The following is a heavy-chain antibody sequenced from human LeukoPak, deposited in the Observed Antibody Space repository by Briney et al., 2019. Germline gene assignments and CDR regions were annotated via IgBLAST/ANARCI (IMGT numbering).Heavy chain of an antibody. J-gene: IGHJ4*02. CDR3: ARDLTRYSSSGFGY. CDR2: ISYDGSNK. Sequence: GGSLRLSCAASGFTFSSYAMHWVRQAPGKGLEWVAVISYDGSNKYYADSVKGRFTISRDNSKNTLYLQMNSLRAEDTAVYYCARDLTRYSSSGFGYWGQGTLVTVSS. D-gene: IGHD6-13*01. V-gene: IGHV3-30-3*01. CDR1: GFTFSSYA.